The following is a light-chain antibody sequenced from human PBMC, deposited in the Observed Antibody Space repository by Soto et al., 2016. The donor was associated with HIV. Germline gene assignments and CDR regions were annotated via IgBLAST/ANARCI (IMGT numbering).Light chain of an antibody. CDR2: LIS. Sequence: DIQMTQSPPSLSASVGDRVSITCRSSQGIGNELGWYQQKPGRAPKRLIYLISTLQSGVPSRFSGSGSGTEFTLTINSLQPEDVATYYCLQHNRNPRTFGQGTKVEI. CDR1: QGIGNE. CDR3: LQHNRNPRT. V-gene: IGKV1-17*01. J-gene: IGKJ1*01.